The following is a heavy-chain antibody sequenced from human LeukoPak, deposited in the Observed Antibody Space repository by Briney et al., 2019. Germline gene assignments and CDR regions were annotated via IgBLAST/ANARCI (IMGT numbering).Heavy chain of an antibody. D-gene: IGHD2-15*01. CDR3: ARASLRYCSATSCSRRSFDI. Sequence: SQTLSLTCAISGDRVSSHSAAWNWIRQSPSRGLEWLGSTQYRSKRYTDYAISGKRRITINPDTSKSHFSLQLNSVTPEDTALYYCARASLRYCSATSCSRRSFDIWGQGTMVTVFS. V-gene: IGHV6-1*01. CDR2: TQYRSKRYT. J-gene: IGHJ3*02. CDR1: GDRVSSHSAA.